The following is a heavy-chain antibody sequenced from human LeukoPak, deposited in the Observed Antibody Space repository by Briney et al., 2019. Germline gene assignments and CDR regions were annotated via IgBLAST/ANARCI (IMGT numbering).Heavy chain of an antibody. D-gene: IGHD3-22*01. CDR2: INHSGST. Sequence: SETLSLTCAVYGGSFSGYYWSWIRQPPGKGLEWIGEINHSGSTNYNPSLKSRVTISVDTSKNQFSLKLSSVTAADTAVYYCARKAAGVYYYDSSGYFCWFDPWGQGTLVTVSS. J-gene: IGHJ5*02. V-gene: IGHV4-34*01. CDR1: GGSFSGYY. CDR3: ARKAAGVYYYDSSGYFCWFDP.